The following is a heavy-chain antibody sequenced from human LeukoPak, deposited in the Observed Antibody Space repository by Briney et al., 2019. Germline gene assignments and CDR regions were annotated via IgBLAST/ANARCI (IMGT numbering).Heavy chain of an antibody. CDR3: VRGPLNTYGLDV. CDR2: IWFDGRIK. Sequence: PGGSLRLSCAASGSSFIGDIYWVRQAPGKGLEWMAVIWFDGRIKSYADSVKGRFTVSRDDSKRTVWLQMGSLRVEDTASYYCVRGPLNTYGLDVWGQGTTVTVSS. CDR1: GSSFIGD. J-gene: IGHJ6*02. V-gene: IGHV3-33*07. D-gene: IGHD1/OR15-1a*01.